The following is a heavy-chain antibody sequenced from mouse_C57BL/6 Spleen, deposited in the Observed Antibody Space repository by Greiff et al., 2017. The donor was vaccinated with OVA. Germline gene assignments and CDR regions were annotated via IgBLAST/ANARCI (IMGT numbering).Heavy chain of an antibody. V-gene: IGHV5-6*01. J-gene: IGHJ2*01. D-gene: IGHD4-1*01. Sequence: EVKVVESGGDLVKPGGSLKLSCAASGFTFSSYGMSWVRQTPDKRLEWVATISSGGSYTYYPDSVKGRFTISRDNAKNTLYLQMSSLKSEDTAMYYCARQELGPSDYWGQGTTLTVSS. CDR3: ARQELGPSDY. CDR2: ISSGGSYT. CDR1: GFTFSSYG.